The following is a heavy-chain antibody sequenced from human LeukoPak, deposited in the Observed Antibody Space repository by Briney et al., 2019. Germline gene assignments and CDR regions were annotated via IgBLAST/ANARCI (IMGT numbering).Heavy chain of an antibody. CDR3: ARETSSSSHHYYYYYMDV. J-gene: IGHJ6*03. CDR2: IYTSGST. V-gene: IGHV4-4*07. Sequence: PSETLSLTCTVSGGSISSYYWSWIRQAAGKALEWIGRIYTSGSTNYNPSLKSRVTMSVDTSKNQFSLKLSSVTAADTAVYYCARETSSSSHHYYYYYMDVWGKGTTVTISS. CDR1: GGSISSYY. D-gene: IGHD6-13*01.